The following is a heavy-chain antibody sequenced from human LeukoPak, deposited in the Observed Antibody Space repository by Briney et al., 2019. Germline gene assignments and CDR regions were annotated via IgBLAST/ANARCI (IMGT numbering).Heavy chain of an antibody. J-gene: IGHJ4*02. CDR1: GFTFSSYA. CDR2: ISATGGNT. Sequence: GESLRLSCAASGFTFSSYAMSWVRQAPGKGLEWVSGISATGGNTDHADSVKGRFTISRDNSKDTLYLQMNSLRAEDTAIYYCAEASSPGSGCITYWGQGTLVTVSS. V-gene: IGHV3-23*01. D-gene: IGHD2-15*01. CDR3: AEASSPGSGCITY.